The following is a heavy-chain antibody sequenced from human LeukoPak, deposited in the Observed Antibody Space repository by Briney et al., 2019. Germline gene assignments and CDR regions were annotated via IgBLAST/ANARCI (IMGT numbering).Heavy chain of an antibody. CDR1: GFTFSSYA. Sequence: GGSLRLSCAASGFTFSSYAMSWVRQAPEKGLEWVSTISGSGGGTYYADSVKGRFTISRDDSKNTLYLQMNSLRAEDTAVYYCAKHLGRYRNNYFDYWGQGTLVTVSS. CDR3: AKHLGRYRNNYFDY. J-gene: IGHJ4*02. V-gene: IGHV3-23*01. D-gene: IGHD1-26*01. CDR2: ISGSGGGT.